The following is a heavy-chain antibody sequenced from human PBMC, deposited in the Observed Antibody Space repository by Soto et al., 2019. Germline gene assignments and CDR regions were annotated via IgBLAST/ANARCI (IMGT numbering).Heavy chain of an antibody. CDR1: GYTLTELS. D-gene: IGHD4-4*01. V-gene: IGHV1-24*01. J-gene: IGHJ3*02. CDR3: ATELQPRREDAFDI. Sequence: VKVSCKVSGYTLTELSMHWVRQAPGKGLEWMGGFDPEDGETIYAQKFQGRVTMTEDTSTDTAYMELSSLRSEDTAVYYCATELQPRREDAFDIWGQGTMVTVSS. CDR2: FDPEDGET.